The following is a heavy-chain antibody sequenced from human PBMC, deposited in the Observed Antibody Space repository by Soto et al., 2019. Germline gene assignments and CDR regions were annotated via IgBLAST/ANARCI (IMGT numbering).Heavy chain of an antibody. J-gene: IGHJ4*02. CDR3: AKGGYSSSWYVDY. V-gene: IGHV3-30*18. CDR2: ISHDGGSQ. CDR1: GFTFSSYG. D-gene: IGHD6-13*01. Sequence: QVQLVESGGSVVQPGRSLRLSCAASGFTFSSYGMYWVRQAPGKGLECVAAISHDGGSQYYGDSVKGRFTISRDNSKNTLYLLMNSLRADDTAVYYCAKGGYSSSWYVDYWGQGALVTVSS.